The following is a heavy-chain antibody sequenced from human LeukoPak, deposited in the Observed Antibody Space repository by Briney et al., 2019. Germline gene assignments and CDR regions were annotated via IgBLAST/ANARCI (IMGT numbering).Heavy chain of an antibody. CDR1: GFTFDDYA. D-gene: IGHD3-10*01. V-gene: IGHV3-9*01. Sequence: PGGSLRLSCAASGFTFDDYAMHWVRQAPGKGLEWVSGISWNSGSIGYADSVKGRFTISRDNAKNSLYLQMNSLRAEDTAVYYCARGKVRGVIIRLYYYGMDVWGQGTTVTVSS. CDR2: ISWNSGSI. J-gene: IGHJ6*02. CDR3: ARGKVRGVIIRLYYYGMDV.